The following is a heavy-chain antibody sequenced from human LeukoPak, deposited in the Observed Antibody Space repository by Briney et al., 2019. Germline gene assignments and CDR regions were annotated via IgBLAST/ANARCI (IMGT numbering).Heavy chain of an antibody. D-gene: IGHD3-10*01. CDR3: ARGITMVRGVIIGNWFDP. CDR1: GGSISSSSYY. Sequence: SETLSLTCTVSGGSISSSSYYWGWIRQPPGKGLEWIGSIYYSGSTNYNPSLKSRVTISVDTSKNQFSLKLSSVTAADTAVYYCARGITMVRGVIIGNWFDPWGQGTLVTVSS. J-gene: IGHJ5*02. CDR2: IYYSGST. V-gene: IGHV4-39*07.